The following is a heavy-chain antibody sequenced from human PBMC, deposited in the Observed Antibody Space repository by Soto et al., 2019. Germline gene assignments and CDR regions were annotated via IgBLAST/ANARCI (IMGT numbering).Heavy chain of an antibody. Sequence: GGSLRLSCTASGFTFNGYTLSWVRQAPGKGLEWVGFIRSKAYGGTTEYAASVKGRFTISRDDSKSIAYLQMNSLKTEDTAVYYCTAGKLYPSLDFDYWGQGTLVTVSS. J-gene: IGHJ4*02. V-gene: IGHV3-49*04. CDR2: IRSKAYGGTT. D-gene: IGHD2-8*01. CDR1: GFTFNGYT. CDR3: TAGKLYPSLDFDY.